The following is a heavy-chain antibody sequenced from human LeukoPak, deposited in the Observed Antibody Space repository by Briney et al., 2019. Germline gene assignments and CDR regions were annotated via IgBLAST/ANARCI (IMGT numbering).Heavy chain of an antibody. CDR1: GGSISGDDDY. J-gene: IGHJ4*02. CDR2: INHSGNT. Sequence: PSETLSLTCSVSGGSISGDDDYWSWIRQPPGKGLEWIGYINHSGNTYYIPSLRSRGTISIDTSKNQFSLELGSVTAADTAVYYCARYTVTNLLDFWGQGTLVTVSS. D-gene: IGHD4-17*01. V-gene: IGHV4-30-4*08. CDR3: ARYTVTNLLDF.